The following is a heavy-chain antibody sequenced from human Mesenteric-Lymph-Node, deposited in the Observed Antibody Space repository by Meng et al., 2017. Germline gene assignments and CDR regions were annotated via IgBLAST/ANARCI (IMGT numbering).Heavy chain of an antibody. D-gene: IGHD5-12*01. Sequence: GGSLRLSCAASGFTFSSYSMNWVRQAPGKGLVWVSRINSDGGTPVYADSVKGRFTISRDNAKNTLDLQMNSLRAEDTALYYCAKDGSPYYSGYPYYYYYGMDVWGQGTTVTVSS. CDR1: GFTFSSYS. CDR2: INSDGGTP. CDR3: AKDGSPYYSGYPYYYYYGMDV. V-gene: IGHV3-74*01. J-gene: IGHJ6*02.